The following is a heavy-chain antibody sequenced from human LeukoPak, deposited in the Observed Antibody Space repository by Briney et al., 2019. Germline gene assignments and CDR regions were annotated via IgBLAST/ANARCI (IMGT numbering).Heavy chain of an antibody. CDR2: ISGSGVGT. D-gene: IGHD3-22*01. CDR1: GFPLRSYG. CDR3: AKDRVVVITTPFDS. J-gene: IGHJ4*02. Sequence: GGTLRLSCAASGFPLRSYGMSWVRQAPGKGLEWVSVISGSGVGTYYADSVKGRFTISRDNSKNILYLQMNSLRADDTAVYYCAKDRVVVITTPFDSWGQGTLVTVSS. V-gene: IGHV3-23*01.